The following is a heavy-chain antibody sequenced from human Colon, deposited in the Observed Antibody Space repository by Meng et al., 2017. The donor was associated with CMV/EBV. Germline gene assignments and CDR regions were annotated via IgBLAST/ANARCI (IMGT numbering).Heavy chain of an antibody. D-gene: IGHD6-13*01. CDR3: GKQLAAAGLCIDY. V-gene: IGHV3-23*03. CDR1: GFSFSSYA. CDR2: IYSGGSTT. J-gene: IGHJ4*02. Sequence: ASGFSFSSYAMSWVRQAPGKGLEWVSVIYSGGSTTSYADSVKGRFTISRDNSRNMVYLQMNSLRAEDTAVYYCGKQLAAAGLCIDYWGQGTLVTVSS.